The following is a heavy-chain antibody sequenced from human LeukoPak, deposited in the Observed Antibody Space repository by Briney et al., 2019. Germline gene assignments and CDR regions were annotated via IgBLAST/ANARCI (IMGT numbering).Heavy chain of an antibody. D-gene: IGHD6-13*01. V-gene: IGHV4-59*08. Sequence: SGTLSLTCTVSGDSISRYYWSWIRQPPGKGLECIGYIYYTGTTNYNPSLKSRVTMSVETSKNQFSLRLKSVTAADTAVYYCARHTERGQQLADWGQGILVTVAS. CDR3: ARHTERGQQLAD. CDR1: GDSISRYY. CDR2: IYYTGTT. J-gene: IGHJ4*02.